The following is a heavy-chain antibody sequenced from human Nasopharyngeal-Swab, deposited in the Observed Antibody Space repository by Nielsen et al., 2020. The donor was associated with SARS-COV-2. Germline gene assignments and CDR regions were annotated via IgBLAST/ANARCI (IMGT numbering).Heavy chain of an antibody. CDR3: ARYDDYYGSSGYAY. V-gene: IGHV3-23*01. CDR2: ISGSGGST. D-gene: IGHD3-22*01. CDR1: GFTFSSYA. J-gene: IGHJ4*02. Sequence: GGSLRLSCAASGFTFSSYAMSWVRQAPGKGLGWVSVISGSGGSTYYADSVKGRFTISRDNPKNTLYLQMNSLRAEDTAVYYCARYDDYYGSSGYAYWGQGTLVTVSS.